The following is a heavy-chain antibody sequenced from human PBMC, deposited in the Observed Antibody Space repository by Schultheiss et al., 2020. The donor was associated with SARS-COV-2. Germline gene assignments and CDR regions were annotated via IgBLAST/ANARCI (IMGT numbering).Heavy chain of an antibody. J-gene: IGHJ4*02. Sequence: SETLSLTCTVSGGSVSSGSYYWSWIRQPPGKGLEWIGYIYYSGSTNYNPSLKSRVTISVDTSKNQFSLKLSSVTAADTAVYYCARLGTYYYDSSGYNPIDYWGQGTLVTVSS. CDR2: IYYSGST. CDR3: ARLGTYYYDSSGYNPIDY. D-gene: IGHD3-22*01. CDR1: GGSVSSGSYY. V-gene: IGHV4-61*01.